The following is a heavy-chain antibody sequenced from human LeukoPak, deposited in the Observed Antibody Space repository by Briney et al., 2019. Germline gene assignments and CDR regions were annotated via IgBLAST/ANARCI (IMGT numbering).Heavy chain of an antibody. D-gene: IGHD6-6*01. CDR2: ISYDGSNK. CDR1: GFTFSSYG. J-gene: IGHJ4*02. V-gene: IGHV3-30*18. Sequence: GRSLRLSCAASGFTFSSYGMHWVRQAPGKGLEWVAVISYDGSNKYYADSVKGRFTISRDNSKNTLYLQMNSLRAEDTAVYYCAKAPMYSSSSGPFDYWGQGTLVTVSS. CDR3: AKAPMYSSSSGPFDY.